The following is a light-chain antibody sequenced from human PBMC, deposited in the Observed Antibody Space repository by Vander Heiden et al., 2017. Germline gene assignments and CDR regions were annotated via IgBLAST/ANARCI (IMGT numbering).Light chain of an antibody. V-gene: IGKV1-5*03. Sequence: DIKMTQSPSTLSASVGDRVTITCRASQSISAWLAWYQQKPGKAPNLLIYKASILESGVPSRFSGSGSGTEFTLIISRLQPDDFATYYCQQYDAYSLTFGGGTKVEIK. CDR2: KAS. CDR1: QSISAW. J-gene: IGKJ4*01. CDR3: QQYDAYSLT.